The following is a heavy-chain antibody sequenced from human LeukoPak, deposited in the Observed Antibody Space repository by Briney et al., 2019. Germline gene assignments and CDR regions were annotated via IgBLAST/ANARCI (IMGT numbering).Heavy chain of an antibody. CDR1: GGTLSSYA. V-gene: IGHV1-69*05. D-gene: IGHD2-2*01. CDR2: IIPIFGTA. J-gene: IGHJ4*02. Sequence: SVKVSCKASGGTLSSYAISWVRQAPGQGLEWMGGIIPIFGTANYAQKFQGRVTITTDESTSTAYMELSSLRSEDTAVYYCARSAAECLFDWGQGTLVTVSS. CDR3: ARSAAECLFD.